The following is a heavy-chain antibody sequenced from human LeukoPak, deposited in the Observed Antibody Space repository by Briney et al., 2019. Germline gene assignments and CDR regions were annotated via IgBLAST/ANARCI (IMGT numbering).Heavy chain of an antibody. D-gene: IGHD3-22*01. CDR3: AAVGSGYYDSSGYFGYDY. J-gene: IGHJ4*02. Sequence: SETLSLTCTVSGGSISSYYWSWIRQPAGKGLEWIGRIYTSGSTNYNPSLKSRVTMSVDTSKNQFSLKLSSVTAADTAVYYCAAVGSGYYDSSGYFGYDYWGQGTLVTVSS. V-gene: IGHV4-4*07. CDR2: IYTSGST. CDR1: GGSISSYY.